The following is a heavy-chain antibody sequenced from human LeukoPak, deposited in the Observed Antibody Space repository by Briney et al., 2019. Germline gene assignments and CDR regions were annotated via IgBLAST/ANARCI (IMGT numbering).Heavy chain of an antibody. Sequence: SETLSLTCTVSGGSISSGDYYWSWIRQPPGKGLEWIGYIYYSGSTYYNPSLKSRVTISVDTSKNQFSLKLSSVTAADTAVYYCARRSDYDISTGPGGMDVWGQGTTVTVSS. V-gene: IGHV4-30-4*01. D-gene: IGHD3-9*01. CDR3: ARRSDYDISTGPGGMDV. CDR2: IYYSGST. J-gene: IGHJ6*02. CDR1: GGSISSGDYY.